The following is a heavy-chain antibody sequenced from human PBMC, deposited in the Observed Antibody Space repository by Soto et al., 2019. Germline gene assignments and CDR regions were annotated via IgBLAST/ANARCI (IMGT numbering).Heavy chain of an antibody. Sequence: PGESPKISCKGSGYSFTSYWIGWVRQMPGKGLEWMGIIYPGDSDTRYSPSFQGQVTISADKSISTAYLQWSSLKASDTAMYYCARGGMAAGPSEVVVNLYYFDYWGQGTLVTVSS. J-gene: IGHJ4*02. D-gene: IGHD3-22*01. V-gene: IGHV5-51*01. CDR1: GYSFTSYW. CDR3: ARGGMAAGPSEVVVNLYYFDY. CDR2: IYPGDSDT.